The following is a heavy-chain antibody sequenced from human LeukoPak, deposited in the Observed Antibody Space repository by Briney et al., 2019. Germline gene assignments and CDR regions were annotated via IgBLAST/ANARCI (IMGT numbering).Heavy chain of an antibody. CDR3: ARVTSSSWYYYFDY. CDR2: IYSGGST. Sequence: GGSLRLSCAASGFTVSSNYMSWVRQAPGKGLEWVSVIYSGGSTYYADSVKGRFTISRDNSKNTLYLQMNSLRAEDTAVYYCARVTSSSWYYYFDYWGQGPLVTVSS. V-gene: IGHV3-53*01. D-gene: IGHD6-13*01. CDR1: GFTVSSNY. J-gene: IGHJ4*02.